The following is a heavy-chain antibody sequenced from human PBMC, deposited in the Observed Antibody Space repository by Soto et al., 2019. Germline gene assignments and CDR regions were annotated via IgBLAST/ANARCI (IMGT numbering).Heavy chain of an antibody. CDR2: ISYKGTT. J-gene: IGHJ4*02. D-gene: IGHD3-22*01. V-gene: IGHV4-39*01. Sequence: QLQLYESGPGLVKSSQTLSLTCTVSGGSISSSGYYWGWIRQPPRKGLEWIGSISYKGTTYYNPSLKSRITISVDTSKNQFSLKLSSVTAADTAVFYCARSTFWYYHETGGYYGFDIWGKGTLVTVSS. CDR1: GGSISSSGYY. CDR3: ARSTFWYYHETGGYYGFDI.